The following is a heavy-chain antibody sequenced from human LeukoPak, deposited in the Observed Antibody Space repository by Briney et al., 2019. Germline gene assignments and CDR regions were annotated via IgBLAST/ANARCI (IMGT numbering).Heavy chain of an antibody. Sequence: SETLSLTCTVSGGSVSSGTFYWSWIRQPPGKGLEWIGNIYYSGSTNYNPSLTSRVTISLDMSTNQFSLKLISVTAADTAVYYCAREGVWGSYRYWGQGTLVTVSS. J-gene: IGHJ4*02. D-gene: IGHD3-16*02. CDR1: GGSVSSGTFY. V-gene: IGHV4-61*01. CDR2: IYYSGST. CDR3: AREGVWGSYRY.